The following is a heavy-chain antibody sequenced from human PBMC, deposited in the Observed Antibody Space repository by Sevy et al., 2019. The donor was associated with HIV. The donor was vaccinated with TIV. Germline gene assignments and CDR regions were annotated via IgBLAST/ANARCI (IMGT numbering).Heavy chain of an antibody. CDR3: TTVPCSGGSCYGSYYYMDV. CDR1: GFTFSNAW. D-gene: IGHD2-15*01. Sequence: GGSLRLSCAASGFTFSNAWMSWVRQAPGKGLEWVGRIKSKTDGGTTDYAAPVKGRFTISRDDSKNTRYLQMNSLKTEDTAVYYCTTVPCSGGSCYGSYYYMDVWGKGTTVTVSS. CDR2: IKSKTDGGTT. J-gene: IGHJ6*03. V-gene: IGHV3-15*01.